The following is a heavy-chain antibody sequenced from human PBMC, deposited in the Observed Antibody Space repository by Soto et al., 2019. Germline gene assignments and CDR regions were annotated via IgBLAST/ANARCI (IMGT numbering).Heavy chain of an antibody. V-gene: IGHV1-18*04. CDR3: ARDPSARYGGNSIDY. Sequence: WASVKFSCKASGYTFTSYGISWLRQSPGQGLEWMGWISAYNGNTNYAQKLQGRVTMTTDTSTSTAYMELRSLRSDDTAGYYCARDPSARYGGNSIDYWGQGTLVTVSS. J-gene: IGHJ4*02. CDR1: GYTFTSYG. CDR2: ISAYNGNT. D-gene: IGHD4-17*01.